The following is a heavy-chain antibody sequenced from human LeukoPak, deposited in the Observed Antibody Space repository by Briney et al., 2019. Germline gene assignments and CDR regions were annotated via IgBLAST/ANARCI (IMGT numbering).Heavy chain of an antibody. V-gene: IGHV3-48*02. D-gene: IGHD1-26*01. CDR3: ASSGSYRFDY. J-gene: IGHJ4*02. CDR1: GFTFSSYG. Sequence: GGSLRLSCAASGFTFSSYGMHWVRQAPGKGLEWVSHITASGTAMFYAVSVKGRFTISRDNAKNSLYLQMNSLRDEDTAVYYCASSGSYRFDYWGQGTLVTVSS. CDR2: ITASGTAM.